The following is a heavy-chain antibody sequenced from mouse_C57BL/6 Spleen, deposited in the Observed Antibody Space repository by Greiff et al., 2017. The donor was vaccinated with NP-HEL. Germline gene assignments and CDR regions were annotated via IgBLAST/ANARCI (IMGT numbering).Heavy chain of an antibody. CDR2: IYPRDGST. V-gene: IGHV1-85*01. CDR1: GYTFTSYD. D-gene: IGHD1-1*01. J-gene: IGHJ1*03. Sequence: VQLVESGPELVKPGASVKLSCKASGYTFTSYDINWVKQRPGQGLEWIGWIYPRDGSTKYKEKFKGKATLTVDTSSSTAYMELHSLTSEDSAVYFCARVTTVVADWYFDVWGTGTTVTVSS. CDR3: ARVTTVVADWYFDV.